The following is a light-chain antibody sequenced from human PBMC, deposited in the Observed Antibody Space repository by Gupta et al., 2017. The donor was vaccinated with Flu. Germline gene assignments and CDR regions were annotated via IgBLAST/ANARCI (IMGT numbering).Light chain of an antibody. Sequence: VTITCTGSRSNIGGNDDVNWYQRIPGTAPKLLIYGESNRRSGVPERFSGSKSGTSASLAITGLQAEDEADYYWQSVESSRNDVVFGGGTKLTVL. CDR2: GES. V-gene: IGLV1-40*01. J-gene: IGLJ2*01. CDR3: QSVESSRNDVV. CDR1: RSNIGGNDD.